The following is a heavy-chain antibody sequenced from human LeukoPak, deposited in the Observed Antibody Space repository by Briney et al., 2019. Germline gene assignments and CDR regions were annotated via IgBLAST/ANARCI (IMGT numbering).Heavy chain of an antibody. CDR3: ARDAYIDRYFDY. V-gene: IGHV3-7*01. Sequence: PGGSLRLSCAASGFTYTNYWMSWVRQAPGKGLEWVANIKQDGRERYYVDSVKGRFTISRDNAKNSMYLPMNSLRADDTAVYYCARDAYIDRYFDYWGQGTLVTVSS. D-gene: IGHD3-22*01. CDR2: IKQDGRER. CDR1: GFTYTNYW. J-gene: IGHJ4*02.